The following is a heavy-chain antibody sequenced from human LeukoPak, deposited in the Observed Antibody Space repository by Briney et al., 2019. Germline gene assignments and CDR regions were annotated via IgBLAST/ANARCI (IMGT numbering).Heavy chain of an antibody. CDR3: ARDPVGATKPFDY. CDR1: GFTFSSYE. D-gene: IGHD1-26*01. J-gene: IGHJ4*02. CDR2: ISSSGSTI. Sequence: PGGSLRLSCAASGFTFSSYEMNWVRQAPGKGLEWVSYISSSGSTIYYAGSVKGRFTISRDNAKNSLYLQMNSLRAEDTAVYYCARDPVGATKPFDYWGQGTLVTVSS. V-gene: IGHV3-48*03.